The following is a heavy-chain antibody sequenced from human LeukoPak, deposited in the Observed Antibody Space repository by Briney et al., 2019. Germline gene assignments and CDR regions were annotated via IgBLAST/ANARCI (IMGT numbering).Heavy chain of an antibody. D-gene: IGHD1-14*01. V-gene: IGHV6-1*01. J-gene: IGHJ5*02. Sequence: SQTLSLTCAISGDSVSNNSAVWNWIRQSPSRGLEWLGRTYYRSKWYNDYGASVKSRITVNPDTSKNQFSLQLNSVTPEDTAVYYCARDRMTGENWFDPWGQGTLVTVSS. CDR2: TYYRSKWYN. CDR1: GDSVSNNSAV. CDR3: ARDRMTGENWFDP.